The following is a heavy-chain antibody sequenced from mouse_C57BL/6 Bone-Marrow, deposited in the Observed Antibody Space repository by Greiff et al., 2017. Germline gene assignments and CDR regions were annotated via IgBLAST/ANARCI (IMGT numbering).Heavy chain of an antibody. CDR2: LAPSASYT. Sequence: QVQLKQPGAELVMPGASVKLSCKASGYTFTSSWMHWVKQRPGHGLEWIGALAPSASYTNYNHTFKGKSTLTVAKSSSTAYMQRSSLTSEDSAVYYCARLDYWGQGTSVTVSS. CDR1: GYTFTSSW. V-gene: IGHV1-69*01. CDR3: ARLDY. J-gene: IGHJ4*01.